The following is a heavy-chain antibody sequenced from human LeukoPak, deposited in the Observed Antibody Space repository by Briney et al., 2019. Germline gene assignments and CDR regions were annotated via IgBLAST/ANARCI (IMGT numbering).Heavy chain of an antibody. J-gene: IGHJ4*02. D-gene: IGHD3-9*01. V-gene: IGHV3-30*18. CDR3: AKGQAWYYDILTGPNFDY. CDR2: ISYDGSNK. CDR1: GFTFSSYG. Sequence: GGSLRLSCAASGFTFSSYGMHWVRQAPGKGLEWVAVISYDGSNKYYADSVKGRFTISRDNSKNTLYLQMNSLRAEDTAVYYCAKGQAWYYDILTGPNFDYWGQGTLVTVSS.